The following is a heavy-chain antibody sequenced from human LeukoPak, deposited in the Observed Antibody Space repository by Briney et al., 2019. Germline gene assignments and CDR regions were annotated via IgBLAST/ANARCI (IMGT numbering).Heavy chain of an antibody. V-gene: IGHV4-59*12. CDR3: ASLAYCGGDCYSDAFDI. CDR1: GGSISSYY. Sequence: SETLSLTCTVSGGSISSYYWSWIRQPPGKGLEWIGYIYYSGSTNYNPSLKSRVTMSVDTSKNQFSLKLSSVTAADTAVYYCASLAYCGGDCYSDAFDIWGKGTMVTVSS. CDR2: IYYSGST. D-gene: IGHD2-21*02. J-gene: IGHJ3*02.